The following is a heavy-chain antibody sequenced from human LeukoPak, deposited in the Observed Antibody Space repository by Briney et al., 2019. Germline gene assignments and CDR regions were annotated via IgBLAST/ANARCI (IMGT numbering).Heavy chain of an antibody. Sequence: GGALRLSCAASGFTFSSYSMNWVRQAPAKGQEKVSYMSSSSSSIYYADSVKGRFIISRDNAKKSLYLQTNSLRDEDTAVYYCARDRGYSSYWGQGTLVTVSS. CDR1: GFTFSSYS. V-gene: IGHV3-48*02. J-gene: IGHJ4*02. CDR2: MSSSSSSI. CDR3: ARDRGYSSY. D-gene: IGHD5-18*01.